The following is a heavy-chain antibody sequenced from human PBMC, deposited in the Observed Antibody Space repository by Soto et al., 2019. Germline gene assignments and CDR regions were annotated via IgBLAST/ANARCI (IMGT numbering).Heavy chain of an antibody. CDR1: CGSFNGYY. CDR3: ARGGIEWFDP. CDR2: INHXGST. V-gene: IGHV4-34*01. D-gene: IGHD2-21*01. Sequence: XXTLSLTCAVYCGSFNGYYWSWIRQPPGKGLEWSGVINHXGSTKYKTSIKXXVTISVDXXXNTFSLKLSSVTDAETAVYYCARGGIEWFDPWGQGTLVTVSS. J-gene: IGHJ5*02.